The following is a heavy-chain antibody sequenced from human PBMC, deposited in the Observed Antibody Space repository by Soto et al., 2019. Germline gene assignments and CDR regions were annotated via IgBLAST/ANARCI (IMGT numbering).Heavy chain of an antibody. CDR2: IYYSGST. Sequence: SETLSLTCTVSGGSISSGDYYWSWTRRPPGKGLEWIGYIYYSGSTYYNPSLKSRVTISVDTSKNQFSLKLSSVTAADTAVYYCAQSRGYSSGWLDYWGQGTLVTLSS. D-gene: IGHD6-19*01. CDR3: AQSRGYSSGWLDY. V-gene: IGHV4-30-4*01. J-gene: IGHJ4*02. CDR1: GGSISSGDYY.